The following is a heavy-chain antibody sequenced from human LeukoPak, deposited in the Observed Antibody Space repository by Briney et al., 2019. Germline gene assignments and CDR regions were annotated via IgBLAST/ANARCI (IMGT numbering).Heavy chain of an antibody. V-gene: IGHV3-23*01. Sequence: GGSLRLSCAASGFTFSSYAMSWVRQAPGKGLEWVSAVSDSGGSTYYADSVKGRFTISRDNSKNTVSLQMNSLRAEDTAVYYCAVAFCSSTSCPNDAFDIWGQGTMVTVSS. J-gene: IGHJ3*02. CDR2: VSDSGGST. D-gene: IGHD2-2*01. CDR1: GFTFSSYA. CDR3: AVAFCSSTSCPNDAFDI.